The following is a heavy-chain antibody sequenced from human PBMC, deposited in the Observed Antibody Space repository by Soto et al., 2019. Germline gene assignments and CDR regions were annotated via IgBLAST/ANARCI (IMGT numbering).Heavy chain of an antibody. V-gene: IGHV3-30-3*01. CDR1: GFTFSRFP. Sequence: GGSLRLSCAASGFTFSRFPMHWVRQAPGKGLEWVAVISFDGSNKYYADSVKGRFTISRDNSKDTLYLQMNSLGAEDTAVYYCARERAYYFDYWGQGTLVTVSS. J-gene: IGHJ4*02. CDR2: ISFDGSNK. CDR3: ARERAYYFDY.